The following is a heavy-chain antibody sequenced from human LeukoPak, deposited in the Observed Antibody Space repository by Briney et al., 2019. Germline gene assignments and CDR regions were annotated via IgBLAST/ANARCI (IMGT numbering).Heavy chain of an antibody. D-gene: IGHD3-10*01. V-gene: IGHV4-39*01. Sequence: SETLSLTCTVSGGSISSSSYYWGWIRQPPGKGLEWIGSIYYSGSTYYNPSLRSRVTISVDTSKNQFSLKLSSVTAADTAVYYCASLRITMVRGVILYYFDYWGQGTLVTVSS. J-gene: IGHJ4*02. CDR2: IYYSGST. CDR1: GGSISSSSYY. CDR3: ASLRITMVRGVILYYFDY.